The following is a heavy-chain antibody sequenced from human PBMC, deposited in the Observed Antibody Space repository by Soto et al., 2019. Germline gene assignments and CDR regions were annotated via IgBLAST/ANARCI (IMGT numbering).Heavy chain of an antibody. CDR2: IYYSGST. CDR1: GGSISSYY. V-gene: IGHV4-59*01. Sequence: SETLSLTCTVSGGSISSYYWSWIRQPPGKGLEWIGYIYYSGSTNYNPSLKGRVTISVDTSKNQFSLKLSSVTAADTAVYYCARAYSSSSYFEYWGQGTLVTVSS. J-gene: IGHJ4*02. D-gene: IGHD6-6*01. CDR3: ARAYSSSSYFEY.